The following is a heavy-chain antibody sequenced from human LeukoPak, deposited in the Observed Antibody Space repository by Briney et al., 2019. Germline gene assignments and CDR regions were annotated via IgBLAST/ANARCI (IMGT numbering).Heavy chain of an antibody. CDR2: IYTSGST. CDR3: ARVSPHGPDSEFTKIRSYYDFWSGYYYYYMDV. CDR1: GGSISSYY. Sequence: SETQSLTCTVSGGSISSYYWSWIRQPAGKGLEWIGRIYTSGSTNYNPSLKSRVTMSVDTSKNQFSLKLSSVTAADTAVYYCARVSPHGPDSEFTKIRSYYDFWSGYYYYYMDVWGKGTTVTVSS. J-gene: IGHJ6*03. V-gene: IGHV4-4*07. D-gene: IGHD3-3*01.